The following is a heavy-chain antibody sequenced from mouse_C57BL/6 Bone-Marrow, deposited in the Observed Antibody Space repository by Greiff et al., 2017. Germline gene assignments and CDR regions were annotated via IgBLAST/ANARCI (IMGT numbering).Heavy chain of an antibody. V-gene: IGHV1-54*01. CDR2: INPGSGGT. CDR3: ARSRDYGRYAMDY. CDR1: GYAFTNYL. Sequence: VQLQQSGAELVRPGTSVKVSCKASGYAFTNYLIEWVKQRPGQGLEWIGVINPGSGGTTYNEKFKGKATLTADKSSSTAYMQLSSLTSEDAAVYFCARSRDYGRYAMDYWGQGTSVTVSS. D-gene: IGHD2-4*01. J-gene: IGHJ4*01.